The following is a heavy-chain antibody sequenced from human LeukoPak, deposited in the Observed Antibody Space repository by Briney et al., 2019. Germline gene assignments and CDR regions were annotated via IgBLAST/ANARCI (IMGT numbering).Heavy chain of an antibody. CDR3: AREGAVRGYYFDY. CDR1: GFTFSSYE. D-gene: IGHD1-26*01. CDR2: ISSSGSII. V-gene: IGHV3-48*03. J-gene: IGHJ4*02. Sequence: PGGSLRLSCAASGFTFSSYEMNWVRQAPRKGLEWVSYISSSGSIIYYADSVKGRFTISRDNAKNSLYLQMNSLRAEDTAVYYCAREGAVRGYYFDYWGQGTLVTASS.